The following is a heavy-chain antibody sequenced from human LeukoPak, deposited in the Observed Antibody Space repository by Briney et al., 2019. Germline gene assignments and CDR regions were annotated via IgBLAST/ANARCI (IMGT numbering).Heavy chain of an antibody. J-gene: IGHJ5*02. CDR1: GYTFTNYW. D-gene: IGHD5-12*01. CDR3: ARRAYSHEWFDP. V-gene: IGHV5-51*01. Sequence: GESLKISCKASGYTFTNYWIGWVRQMPGKGLEWMGTIYPGDSDTRYSPSFQGQVTISADKSISTAYLQRTSLRASGTAMYYCARRAYSHEWFDPWGQGTLVTVSS. CDR2: IYPGDSDT.